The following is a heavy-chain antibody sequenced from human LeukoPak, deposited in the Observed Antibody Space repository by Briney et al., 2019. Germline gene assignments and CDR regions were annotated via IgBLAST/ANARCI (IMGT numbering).Heavy chain of an antibody. CDR3: AREIVAGTFDY. CDR1: GFIFSDYY. CDR2: ISSNGDIK. D-gene: IGHD1-14*01. Sequence: PGGSLRLSCAASGFIFSDYYMSWIRQARGKGLEWVADISSNGDIKSYGDSAGGRFTISRDNFKNSLYLEMNNLRAEDTAVYYCAREIVAGTFDYWGQETLLTVAS. J-gene: IGHJ4*02. V-gene: IGHV3-11*01.